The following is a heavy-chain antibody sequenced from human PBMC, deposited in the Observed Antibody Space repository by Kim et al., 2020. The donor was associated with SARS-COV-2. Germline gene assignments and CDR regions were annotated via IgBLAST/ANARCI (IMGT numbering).Heavy chain of an antibody. V-gene: IGHV3-33*01. CDR3: ARGGYSSGGYDY. D-gene: IGHD6-19*01. Sequence: YYADSVKSRFTISSDNSKNTLYLQRNSLSAEDTAVYYCARGGYSSGGYDYWGQGTLVTVSS. J-gene: IGHJ4*02.